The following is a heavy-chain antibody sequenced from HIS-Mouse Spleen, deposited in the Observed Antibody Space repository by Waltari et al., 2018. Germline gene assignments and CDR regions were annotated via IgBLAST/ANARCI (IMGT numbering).Heavy chain of an antibody. CDR3: AKCLVEYSSSYYFDY. V-gene: IGHV3-30*18. Sequence: QVQLVESGGGVVQPGRSLRLSCAASGFTFSSYGMHWVRQAPGKGLEWVAVISYDGSNKYYADSVKGRFTNSRDKSKNTLYLQMNSLRAEDTAVYYCAKCLVEYSSSYYFDYWGQGTLVTVSS. D-gene: IGHD6-6*01. CDR2: ISYDGSNK. J-gene: IGHJ4*02. CDR1: GFTFSSYG.